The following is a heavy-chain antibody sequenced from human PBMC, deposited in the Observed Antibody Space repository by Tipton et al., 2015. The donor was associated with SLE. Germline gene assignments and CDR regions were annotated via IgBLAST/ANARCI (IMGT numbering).Heavy chain of an antibody. D-gene: IGHD5-12*01. J-gene: IGHJ4*02. CDR1: GYTFTSYV. Sequence: QLVQSGAEVKKPGASVKVSCKASGYTFTSYVISWVRQAPGQGPEWMGWISAYNGNTNYAQKLQGRVTMTTDTSTSTAHMELRSLRSDDTALYYCARAKGIVATIGLHYWGEGTLVTVSS. CDR3: ARAKGIVATIGLHY. V-gene: IGHV1-18*01. CDR2: ISAYNGNT.